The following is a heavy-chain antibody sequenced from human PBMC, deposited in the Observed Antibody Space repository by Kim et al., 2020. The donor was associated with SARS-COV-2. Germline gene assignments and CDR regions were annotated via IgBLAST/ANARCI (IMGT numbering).Heavy chain of an antibody. CDR2: IKSKTDGGTA. J-gene: IGHJ6*02. CDR3: QSFVSASYGVDV. CDR1: GFTLTNAY. Sequence: GGSLRLSCAASGFTLTNAYMSWVRQAPGKGLEWVGLIKSKTDGGTAHYAAPVKGRFTISRDDSKNTLYLQMHSLKAEDTAVYYCQSFVSASYGVDVWGQGTTVTVSS. V-gene: IGHV3-15*01. D-gene: IGHD3-16*01.